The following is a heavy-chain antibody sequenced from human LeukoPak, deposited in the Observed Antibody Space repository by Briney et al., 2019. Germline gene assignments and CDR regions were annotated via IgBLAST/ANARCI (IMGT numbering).Heavy chain of an antibody. CDR2: IYHSGST. V-gene: IGHV4-4*02. Sequence: PSETLSLTCTVSGGSFSSTNWWSWVRQSPGKGLEWVGEIYHSGSTTYNPSLQSRVTISIDKSKNQFSLKLSSVTAADTAVYYCARDADEYSSSWYLRYWGQGTLVTVSS. CDR3: ARDADEYSSSWYLRY. J-gene: IGHJ4*02. CDR1: GGSFSSTNW. D-gene: IGHD6-13*01.